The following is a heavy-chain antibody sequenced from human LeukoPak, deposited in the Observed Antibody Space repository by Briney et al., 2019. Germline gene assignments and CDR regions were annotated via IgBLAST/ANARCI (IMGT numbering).Heavy chain of an antibody. V-gene: IGHV4-4*07. Sequence: LETLSLTCTVSGGSISSYYWSWIRQPAGKGLEWIGRIYNSGRTNYNPSLKSRVTMSVDTSKNQFSLKLSSVTAADTAVYYCARAYYYDSSGSNIRVDAFDIWGQGTMVTVSS. D-gene: IGHD3-22*01. CDR1: GGSISSYY. CDR2: IYNSGRT. CDR3: ARAYYYDSSGSNIRVDAFDI. J-gene: IGHJ3*02.